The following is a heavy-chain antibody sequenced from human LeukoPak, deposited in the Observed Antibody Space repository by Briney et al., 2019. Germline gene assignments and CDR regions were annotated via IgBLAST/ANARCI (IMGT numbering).Heavy chain of an antibody. J-gene: IGHJ4*02. CDR2: IIPILGIA. CDR1: GGTFSSYT. D-gene: IGHD3-22*01. CDR3: AREAPTYYYDSSGYYSVY. V-gene: IGHV1-69*04. Sequence: SVKVSCKASGGTFSSYTISWVRQARGQGLEWMGRIIPILGIANYAQKFQGRVTITADKSTSTAYMELRSLRSEDTAVYYCAREAPTYYYDSSGYYSVYWGQGTLVTVSS.